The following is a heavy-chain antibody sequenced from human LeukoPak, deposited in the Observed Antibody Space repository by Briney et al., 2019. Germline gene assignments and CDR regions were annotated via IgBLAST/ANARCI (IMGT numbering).Heavy chain of an antibody. CDR3: ARNYCTNGLCHLGI. D-gene: IGHD2-8*01. CDR2: IYYSGST. CDR1: GGSISSYY. Sequence: PSETLSLTCTVSGGSISSYYWSWLRQPPGKGLEWIGYIYYSGSTNYNPSLKSRVTISVDTSKNQFSLKRSSVTAADTAVYYRARNYCTNGLCHLGIWGHGTMVTVSS. J-gene: IGHJ3*02. V-gene: IGHV4-59*01.